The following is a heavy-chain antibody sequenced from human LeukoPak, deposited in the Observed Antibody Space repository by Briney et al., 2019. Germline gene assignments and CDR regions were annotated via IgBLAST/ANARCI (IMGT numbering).Heavy chain of an antibody. Sequence: SETLSLTCTVSGASMSGYYWSWIRQSPGKGLELIGHIDSSGITVYDPSLKSRVTISIDTSRNQISLRLTSVTAADTAVYYCARGVMGIAAADPFDYWGQGTLVTVSS. V-gene: IGHV4-59*12. J-gene: IGHJ4*02. CDR1: GASMSGYY. CDR3: ARGVMGIAAADPFDY. D-gene: IGHD6-13*01. CDR2: IDSSGIT.